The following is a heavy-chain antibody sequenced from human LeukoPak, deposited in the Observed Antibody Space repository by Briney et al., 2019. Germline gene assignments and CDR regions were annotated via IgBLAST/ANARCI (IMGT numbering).Heavy chain of an antibody. J-gene: IGHJ4*02. D-gene: IGHD2-15*01. V-gene: IGHV3-23*01. CDR3: AKFALRYCSGGSCHPFDY. Sequence: GGTLRLSCATSGFTFSSYGMSWVRQAPGKGLEWVSAISGSGGSTYYADSVKGRFIISRDNSKNTLCLQMNSLRAEDTAVYYCAKFALRYCSGGSCHPFDYWGQGTLVTVSS. CDR2: ISGSGGST. CDR1: GFTFSSYG.